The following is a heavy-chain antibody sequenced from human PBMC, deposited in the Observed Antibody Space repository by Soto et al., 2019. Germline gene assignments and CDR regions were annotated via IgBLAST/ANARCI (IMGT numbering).Heavy chain of an antibody. J-gene: IGHJ4*02. Sequence: QLQLQESGPGLVRPSETLSLTCTVSGGSVSNSSYYWGWIRQPPGKGLEWIGSIYYRGSTFYNRSLRGEVTITIVTSSKQFSRKLASVTAADTAMYFCVRNFYYFGSGREIDSWGQGTLVTVSS. CDR2: IYYRGST. CDR1: GGSVSNSSYY. CDR3: VRNFYYFGSGREIDS. V-gene: IGHV4-39*01. D-gene: IGHD3-10*01.